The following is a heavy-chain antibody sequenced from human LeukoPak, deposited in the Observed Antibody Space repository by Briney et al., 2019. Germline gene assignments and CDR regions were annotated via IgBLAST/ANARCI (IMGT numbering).Heavy chain of an antibody. CDR2: ISGSGGST. CDR1: GFTFSSYA. CDR3: ARRVGATTASNWFDP. J-gene: IGHJ5*02. Sequence: GGSLRLSCAASGFTFSSYAMSWVRQAPGKGLEWVSAISGSGGSTYYADSVKGRFTISRDNSKNTLYLQVNSLRAEDTAVYYGARRVGATTASNWFDPWGQGTLVTVPS. D-gene: IGHD1-26*01. V-gene: IGHV3-23*01.